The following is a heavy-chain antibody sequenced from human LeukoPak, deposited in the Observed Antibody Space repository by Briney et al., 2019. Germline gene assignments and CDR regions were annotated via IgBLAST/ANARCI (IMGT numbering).Heavy chain of an antibody. J-gene: IGHJ5*02. CDR2: IFPGDSDI. CDR3: ARQPGSGA. D-gene: IGHD2-8*02. CDR1: GSSFSSYW. V-gene: IGHV5-51*01. Sequence: GESLKISCKGSGSSFSSYWIAWVRQFPGKGLEWMGIIFPGDSDIRYSPSFQGQVTISADNSISTAYLQWRSLRASDTAMYYCARQPGSGAWGQGTLVTVSS.